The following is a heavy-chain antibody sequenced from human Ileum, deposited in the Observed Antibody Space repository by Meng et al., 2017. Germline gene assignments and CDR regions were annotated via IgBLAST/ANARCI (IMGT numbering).Heavy chain of an antibody. J-gene: IGHJ4*02. V-gene: IGHV4-61*08. D-gene: IGHD7-27*01. CDR2: AGT. CDR3: ARXHWGSLDY. Sequence: LMKGSGPGLVSRAATLSLSSTVSGGSVSISEYQWGWLRQPPRKELRWIGYAGTNYNPSLKSRVTISVDTSKRQFSLKLXXXXXADXXVYYCARXHWGSLDYWGQGILVTVSS. CDR1: GGSVSISEYQ.